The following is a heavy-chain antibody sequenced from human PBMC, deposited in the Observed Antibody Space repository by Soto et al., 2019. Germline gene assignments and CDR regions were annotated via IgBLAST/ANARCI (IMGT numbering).Heavy chain of an antibody. J-gene: IGHJ4*02. V-gene: IGHV6-1*01. CDR2: TYYRSKWYN. CDR1: GDSVSSNNAA. D-gene: IGHD4-17*01. CDR3: ARGSPRLYGSYDY. Sequence: SQTLSLTCAISGDSVSSNNAAWIWIRQSPSRGLEWLGRTYYRSKWYNDYAVSVKSRITINPDTSKNQFSLQLNSVTPEDTAVYYCARGSPRLYGSYDYWGQGTLVTVSS.